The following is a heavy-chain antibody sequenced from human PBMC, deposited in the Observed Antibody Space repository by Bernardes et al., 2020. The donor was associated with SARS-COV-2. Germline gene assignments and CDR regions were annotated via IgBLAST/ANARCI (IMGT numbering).Heavy chain of an antibody. V-gene: IGHV3-23*01. CDR3: AKDRWLDPDAFAI. Sequence: GGSLRLSCEASGFTFSSYAMSWVRQAPGKGLEWVSAISGSGGSTYYVDSVKGRFTISRDNSKNTLYLQMNSLRAEDTAVYYCAKDRWLDPDAFAIWGQGTMVTVSS. D-gene: IGHD5-12*01. J-gene: IGHJ3*02. CDR2: ISGSGGST. CDR1: GFTFSSYA.